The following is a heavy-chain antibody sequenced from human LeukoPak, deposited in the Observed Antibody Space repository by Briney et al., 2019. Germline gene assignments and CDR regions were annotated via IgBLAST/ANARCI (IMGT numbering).Heavy chain of an antibody. V-gene: IGHV4-39*01. CDR2: IYYSGST. CDR3: ARRGDYGDFY. J-gene: IGHJ4*02. D-gene: IGHD4-17*01. CDR1: GGSTSSSSYY. Sequence: SETLSLTCTVSGGSTSSSSYYWRWIRQPPGKGLEWIGTIYYSGSTYYNPSLKSRVTISVDTPKNLFSLKLNSQTAADTAVYYCARRGDYGDFYWGQGTLVTVSS.